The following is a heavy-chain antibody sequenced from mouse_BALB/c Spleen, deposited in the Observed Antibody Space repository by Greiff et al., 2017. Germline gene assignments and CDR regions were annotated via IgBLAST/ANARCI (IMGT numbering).Heavy chain of an antibody. Sequence: EVQLQQSGPGLVKPSQSLSLTCTVTGYSITSDYAWNWIRQFPGNKLEWMGYISYSGSTSYNPSLKSRISITRDTSKNQFFLQLNSVTTEDTATYYCARWDDYDRAYWGQGTLVTVSA. CDR1: GYSITSDYA. CDR3: ARWDDYDRAY. V-gene: IGHV3-2*02. J-gene: IGHJ3*01. CDR2: ISYSGST. D-gene: IGHD2-4*01.